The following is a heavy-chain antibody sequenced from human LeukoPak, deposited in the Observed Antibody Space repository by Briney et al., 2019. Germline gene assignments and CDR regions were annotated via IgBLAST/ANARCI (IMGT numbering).Heavy chain of an antibody. V-gene: IGHV4-39*07. Sequence: PSETLSLTCTVSGGSISSSSYYWGWIRQPPGKGLEWIGSIYYSGSTYYNPSLKSRVTISLDTSKNQFSLKLSSVTAADTAVYYCARTNSGYDIKYYYYYYMDVWGKGTTVTVSS. D-gene: IGHD5-12*01. CDR3: ARTNSGYDIKYYYYYYMDV. CDR1: GGSISSSSYY. J-gene: IGHJ6*03. CDR2: IYYSGST.